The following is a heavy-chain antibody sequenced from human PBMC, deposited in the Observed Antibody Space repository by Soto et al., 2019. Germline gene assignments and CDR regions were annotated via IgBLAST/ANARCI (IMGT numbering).Heavy chain of an antibody. V-gene: IGHV3-23*01. CDR2: ITGSGDNT. CDR3: AKDRAAVAPRVRFDP. D-gene: IGHD6-19*01. Sequence: EVQLLESGGGLVQPGTSLRLSCAASGFTFSSYAMSWVRQAPGKGLEWVSSITGSGDNTYYADSVKGRLTISRDNSKNTLSLQMNSLRAEDTAVYYCAKDRAAVAPRVRFDPWGQGTLVTVSS. CDR1: GFTFSSYA. J-gene: IGHJ5*02.